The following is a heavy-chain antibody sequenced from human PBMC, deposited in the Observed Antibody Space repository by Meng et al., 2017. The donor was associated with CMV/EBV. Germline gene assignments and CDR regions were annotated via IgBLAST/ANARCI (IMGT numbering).Heavy chain of an antibody. Sequence: GGSLRLSCAASGFTFSDYYMTWIRQAPGKGLEWVSSISSSGLSIYYADSLKGRFTISRDNTKNSLYLQMNGLRAEDAAVYYCAKDLTLPTLYGTDVWGQGTAVTVSS. CDR2: ISSSGLSI. V-gene: IGHV3-11*01. CDR1: GFTFSDYY. J-gene: IGHJ6*02. CDR3: AKDLTLPTLYGTDV.